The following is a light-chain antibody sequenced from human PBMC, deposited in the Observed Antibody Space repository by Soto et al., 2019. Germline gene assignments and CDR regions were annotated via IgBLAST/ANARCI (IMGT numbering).Light chain of an antibody. CDR1: STNIGALYD. J-gene: IGLJ2*01. Sequence: QSVLTQPPSVSGSPGQTVTISCTGSSTNIGALYDVNWYQQLPGTAPKLLIYDNNNRPSGVPDRFSGSKSGTSASLAITGLQAEDEADYYCQSYDTSLSGHVVFGGGTKLTVL. CDR3: QSYDTSLSGHVV. V-gene: IGLV1-40*01. CDR2: DNN.